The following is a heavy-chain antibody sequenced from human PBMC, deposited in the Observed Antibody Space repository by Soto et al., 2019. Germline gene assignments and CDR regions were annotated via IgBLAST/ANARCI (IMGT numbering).Heavy chain of an antibody. CDR3: AKEWSYSSGWSHVDY. CDR1: GFTFSSYA. Sequence: EVQLLESGGGLVQPGGSLRLSCAASGFTFSSYAMSWVRQAPGKGLEWVSASSGSGGSTYYADSVKRRFTISRDNSNNTLYLQMNTLRAEDTAVYYCAKEWSYSSGWSHVDYWSQGTLVTFSS. J-gene: IGHJ4*02. D-gene: IGHD6-19*01. V-gene: IGHV3-23*01. CDR2: SSGSGGST.